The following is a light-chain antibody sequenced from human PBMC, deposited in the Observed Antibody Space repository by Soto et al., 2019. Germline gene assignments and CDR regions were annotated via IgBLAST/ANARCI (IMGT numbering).Light chain of an antibody. J-gene: IGLJ1*01. CDR2: DVS. CDR1: SSDVGGYNY. Sequence: QSALTQPRSVSGSPGQSLTISCTGTSSDVGGYNYVSWYQHHPGKAPKLMIFDVSKRPSGVPDRFSGSKSGNTASLTISGLQAEDEADYYCCSYAGGYTFVFGTGTKLTVL. CDR3: CSYAGGYTFV. V-gene: IGLV2-11*01.